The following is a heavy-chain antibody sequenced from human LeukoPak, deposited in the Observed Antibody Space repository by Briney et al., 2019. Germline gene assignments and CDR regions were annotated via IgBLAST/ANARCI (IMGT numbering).Heavy chain of an antibody. V-gene: IGHV4-34*01. Sequence: PSETLSLTCAVYGGSFSGYYWSWFRQPPGKGLEWIGEINHSGSTNYNPSLKSRVTISVDTSKNQFSLKLSSVTTADTAVYYCARGQYYMDVWGKGTTVTVSS. CDR3: ARGQYYMDV. CDR1: GGSFSGYY. J-gene: IGHJ6*03. CDR2: INHSGST.